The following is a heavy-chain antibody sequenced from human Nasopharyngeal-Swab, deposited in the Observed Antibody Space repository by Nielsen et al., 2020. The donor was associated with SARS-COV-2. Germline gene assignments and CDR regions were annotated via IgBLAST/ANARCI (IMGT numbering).Heavy chain of an antibody. Sequence: WIRQHPGKGLEWVGRIKSKTDGGTTDYAAPVKGRFTISRDDSKNTLYLQMNSLKTEDTAVYYCTVDYTPYGMDVWGQGTTVTVSS. CDR3: TVDYTPYGMDV. V-gene: IGHV3-15*01. CDR2: IKSKTDGGTT. J-gene: IGHJ6*02. D-gene: IGHD4-11*01.